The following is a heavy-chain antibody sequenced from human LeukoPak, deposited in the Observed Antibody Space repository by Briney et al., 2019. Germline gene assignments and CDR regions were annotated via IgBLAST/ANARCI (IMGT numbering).Heavy chain of an antibody. CDR1: GYTLTELS. J-gene: IGHJ6*01. Sequence: ASVTVSCKGSGYTLTELSMHGVGQPAGKGREGVGGFDPEDGEKIYAQKFQGRVNMTEDTSTDTAYMELSSLRSEDTGVYHCATASTKVTLPRDYYGMHVWGEGTTGTVSS. CDR3: ATASTKVTLPRDYYGMHV. CDR2: FDPEDGEK. V-gene: IGHV1-24*01. D-gene: IGHD4-17*01.